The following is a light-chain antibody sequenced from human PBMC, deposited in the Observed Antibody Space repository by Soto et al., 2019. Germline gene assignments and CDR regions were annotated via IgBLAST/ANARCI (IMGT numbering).Light chain of an antibody. V-gene: IGKV3-11*01. CDR3: QQRTNWPDT. CDR2: GSY. Sequence: EIVLTQSPDTLSLSPGERATLSCRASQSIGSSLAWYQQKPGQAPRLLMYGSYHRATGIPARFSGSGSGTDFTLTISSLETEDFAVYYCQQRTNWPDTFGQGTRLEIK. CDR1: QSIGSS. J-gene: IGKJ5*01.